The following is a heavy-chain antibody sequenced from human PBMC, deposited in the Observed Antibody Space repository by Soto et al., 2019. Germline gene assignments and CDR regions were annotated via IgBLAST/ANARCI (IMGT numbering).Heavy chain of an antibody. CDR1: GYAFTTYG. D-gene: IGHD1-1*01. Sequence: QVHRVQSGAEVKKPGASVKVSCQGSGYAFTTYGITWVRQAPGQGLEWMGWISAHNGNTNCAQKLQGRVTVTRDTATSTAYVEPRTLRYNDAAVYYGARGRYGHYCGHGPLVTVSS. J-gene: IGHJ4*01. CDR3: ARGRYGHY. CDR2: ISAHNGNT. V-gene: IGHV1-18*01.